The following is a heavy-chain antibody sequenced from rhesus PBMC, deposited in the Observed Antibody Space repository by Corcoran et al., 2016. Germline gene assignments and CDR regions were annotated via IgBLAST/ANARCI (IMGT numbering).Heavy chain of an antibody. J-gene: IGHJ4*01. CDR3: ARDLKT. V-gene: IGHV4S10*01. CDR2: NPGIGTNT. Sequence: QVQLQESGPGVVKPSETLSLTCAVSGGSISNSYWWTWIRRPPGKGLEWIGYNPGIGTNTNSNPSLKSRVTISKDTSNTQFSLKPNSVTAADTAVYYCARDLKTWGQGVLVTVSS. CDR1: GGSISNSYW.